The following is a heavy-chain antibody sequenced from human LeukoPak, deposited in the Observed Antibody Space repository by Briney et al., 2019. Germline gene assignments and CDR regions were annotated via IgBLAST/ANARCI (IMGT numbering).Heavy chain of an antibody. CDR1: GGTFSSYA. D-gene: IGHD1-26*01. V-gene: IGHV1-69*13. CDR2: VIPIFGTA. J-gene: IGHJ3*02. Sequence: SVKVSCRASGGTFSSYAISWVRQAPGQGLEWMGGVIPIFGTANYAQKFQGRVTITADESTSTAYMELSSLRSEDTAVYYCARGIVGATGSDAFDIWGQGTMVTVSS. CDR3: ARGIVGATGSDAFDI.